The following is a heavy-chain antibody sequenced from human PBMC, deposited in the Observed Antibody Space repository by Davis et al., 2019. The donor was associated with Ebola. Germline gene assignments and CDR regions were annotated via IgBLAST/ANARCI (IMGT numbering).Heavy chain of an antibody. CDR3: ARHRPTGYSYSYYWYYYYGMDV. V-gene: IGHV5-51*01. D-gene: IGHD5-18*01. J-gene: IGHJ6*02. CDR2: IYPGDSDT. Sequence: GESLKISCKGSGYSFTSYWIGWVRQMPGKGLEWMGIIYPGDSDTRYSPSFQGQVTISADKSISTAYLQWSSLKASDTAMYYCARHRPTGYSYSYYWYYYYGMDVWGQGTTVTVSS. CDR1: GYSFTSYW.